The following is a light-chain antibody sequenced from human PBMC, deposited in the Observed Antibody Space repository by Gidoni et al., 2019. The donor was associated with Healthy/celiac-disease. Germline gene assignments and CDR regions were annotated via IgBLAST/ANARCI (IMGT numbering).Light chain of an antibody. J-gene: IGKJ2*01. CDR1: QSVSSN. CDR3: QQYNNWPPST. Sequence: EIVMTQSPATLSVSPGERPTLSCRASQSVSSNVAWYQQKPGQAPRLLIYGASTRATGIPARFSGSGSGTEFNLTISSLQSEDFAVYYCQQYNNWPPSTFGQGTKLEIK. CDR2: GAS. V-gene: IGKV3-15*01.